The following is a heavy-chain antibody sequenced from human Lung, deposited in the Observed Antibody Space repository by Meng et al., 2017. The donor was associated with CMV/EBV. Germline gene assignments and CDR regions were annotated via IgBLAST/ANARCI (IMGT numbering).Heavy chain of an antibody. CDR3: ARVTEYGGNCFDC. CDR1: GTSISTSNW. D-gene: IGHD4/OR15-4a*01. CDR2: VYHSGYT. Sequence: AVSGTSISTSNWWSWVRQPPGKGLEWIGEVYHSGYTNYNPSLKSRVTMSVDRSKNQFSLKLSSVTAADTAVYYCARVTEYGGNCFDCWGQGTLVTVSS. V-gene: IGHV4-4*02. J-gene: IGHJ4*02.